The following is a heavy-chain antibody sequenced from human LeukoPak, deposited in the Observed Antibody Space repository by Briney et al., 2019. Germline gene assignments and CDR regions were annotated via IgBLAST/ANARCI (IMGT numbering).Heavy chain of an antibody. CDR2: INHSGST. Sequence: SETLSLTCTVSGGSLSSYYWSWIRQPPGKGLEWIGEINHSGSTNYNPSLKSRVTISVDTSKNQFSLKLSSVTAADTAVYYCARTSSTFGGTNWGQGTLVTVSS. V-gene: IGHV4-34*01. D-gene: IGHD3-16*01. CDR3: ARTSSTFGGTN. J-gene: IGHJ4*02. CDR1: GGSLSSYY.